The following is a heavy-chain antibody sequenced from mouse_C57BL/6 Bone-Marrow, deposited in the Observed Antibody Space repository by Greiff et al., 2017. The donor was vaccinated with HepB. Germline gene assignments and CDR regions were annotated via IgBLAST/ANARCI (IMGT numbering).Heavy chain of an antibody. Sequence: QVHVKQPGAELVKPGASVKMSCKASGYTFTSYWITWVKQRPGQGLEWIGDIYPGSGSTNYNEKFKSKATLTVDTSSSTAYMQLSSLTSEDSAVYYCARREVGDYFDYWGQGTTLTVSS. V-gene: IGHV1-55*01. CDR3: ARREVGDYFDY. D-gene: IGHD1-1*01. J-gene: IGHJ2*01. CDR1: GYTFTSYW. CDR2: IYPGSGST.